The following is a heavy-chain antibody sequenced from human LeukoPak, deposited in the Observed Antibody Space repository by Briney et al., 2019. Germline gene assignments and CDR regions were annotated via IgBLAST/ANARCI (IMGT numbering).Heavy chain of an antibody. CDR2: IYYGGTT. CDR1: GGSISTYY. J-gene: IGHJ5*02. V-gene: IGHV4-59*01. Sequence: PSETLCLTCTVSGGSISTYYWSWIRQPPGKGLEWIGYIYYGGTTNYNPSLKSRVTISVDTSKNQLSLKLSSVTAADTAVYYCARDRWFDPWGQGILVTVSS. CDR3: ARDRWFDP.